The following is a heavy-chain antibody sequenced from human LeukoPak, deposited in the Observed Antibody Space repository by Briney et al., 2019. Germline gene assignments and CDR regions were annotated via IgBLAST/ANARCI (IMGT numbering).Heavy chain of an antibody. J-gene: IGHJ5*02. V-gene: IGHV4-4*07. CDR2: IYTSGST. CDR1: GGSITPYY. Sequence: SETLSLTCTVTGGSITPYYWSWIRQPAGKGLEWIGRIYTSGSTNYNPSLKSRVTISVDTSKNQFSLKLSSVTAADTAVYYCARDYGTTEDRYWFDPWGQGTLVTVSS. CDR3: ARDYGTTEDRYWFDP. D-gene: IGHD4-17*01.